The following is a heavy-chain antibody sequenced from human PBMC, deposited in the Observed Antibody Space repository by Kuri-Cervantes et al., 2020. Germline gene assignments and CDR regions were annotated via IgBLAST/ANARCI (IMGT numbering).Heavy chain of an antibody. D-gene: IGHD3-10*01. V-gene: IGHV3-23*01. CDR1: GFTFSDYY. J-gene: IGHJ6*02. Sequence: GESLKISCAASGFTFSDYYMSWIRQAPGKGLEWVSAISGNGGSTYYADSVNSRFTISRDNPKNTLYLQMNSMTAEDTAVYYCAKAGGGSGSYGYYYDYGMDVWGQGTTVTVSS. CDR2: ISGNGGST. CDR3: AKAGGGSGSYGYYYDYGMDV.